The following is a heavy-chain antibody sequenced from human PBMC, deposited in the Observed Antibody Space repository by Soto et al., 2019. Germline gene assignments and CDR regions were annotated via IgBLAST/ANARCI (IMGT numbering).Heavy chain of an antibody. CDR3: ARDSGNLGVWEYFFDY. Sequence: ASVKVSCKVSGYTLTELSMHWVRQAPGKGLEWMGGFDPEDGETIYAQKFQGRVTMTEDTSTDTAYMELRSLGSDDTAVFFCARDSGNLGVWEYFFDYWGQGTLVTVSS. J-gene: IGHJ4*02. D-gene: IGHD1-26*01. V-gene: IGHV1-24*01. CDR2: FDPEDGET. CDR1: GYTLTELS.